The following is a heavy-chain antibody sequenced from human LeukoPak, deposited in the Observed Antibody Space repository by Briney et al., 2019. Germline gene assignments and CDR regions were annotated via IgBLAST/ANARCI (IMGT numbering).Heavy chain of an antibody. CDR3: ARAVSVAAAGLVGY. Sequence: ASVNVSFKASGYTFTSYYMHWVRKPPGPGLEWKGIINPSGGSTSYAQKFQGRVTMTRDMSTSTVYMELSSLRSEDTAVYYCARAVSVAAAGLVGYWGEGTLVTVSS. J-gene: IGHJ4*02. CDR2: INPSGGST. V-gene: IGHV1-46*01. CDR1: GYTFTSYY. D-gene: IGHD6-13*01.